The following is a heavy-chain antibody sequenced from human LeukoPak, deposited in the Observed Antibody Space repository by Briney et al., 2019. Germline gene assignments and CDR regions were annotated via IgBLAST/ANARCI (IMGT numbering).Heavy chain of an antibody. V-gene: IGHV1-2*04. CDR1: GYTFTGYY. D-gene: IGHD6-13*01. CDR3: ARARGQFSAAGPFDI. Sequence: ASVKVSCKASGYTFTGYYTHWVRQAPGQGLEWMGWINPNSGGTNYAQKFQGWVTMTRDTSISTAYMELSRLRSDDTAVYYCARARGQFSAAGPFDIWGQGTMVTVSS. CDR2: INPNSGGT. J-gene: IGHJ3*02.